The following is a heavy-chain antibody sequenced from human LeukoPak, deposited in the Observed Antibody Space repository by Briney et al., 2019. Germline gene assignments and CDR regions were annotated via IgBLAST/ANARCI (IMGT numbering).Heavy chain of an antibody. CDR1: GYTFTSYA. J-gene: IGHJ4*02. CDR2: INAGNGNT. V-gene: IGHV1-3*01. Sequence: ASVKVSCKASGYTFTSYAMHWVRQAPGQRLEWMGWINAGNGNTKYSQKFQGRVTITRDTSASTAYMELSSLRSEDTAVYYCARDRPDDYGDYGDYWGKGTLVTVSS. CDR3: ARDRPDDYGDYGDY. D-gene: IGHD4-17*01.